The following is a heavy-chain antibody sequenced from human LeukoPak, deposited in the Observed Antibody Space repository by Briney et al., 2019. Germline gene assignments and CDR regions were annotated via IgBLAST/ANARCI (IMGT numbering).Heavy chain of an antibody. D-gene: IGHD6-6*01. CDR1: GFTFSSYS. CDR3: ARDSIAARLRGDY. V-gene: IGHV3-21*01. CDR2: ISSSSSYI. J-gene: IGHJ4*02. Sequence: GGSLRLSCAASGFTFSSYSMNWVRQAPGKGLEWVSSISSSSSYIYYADSVKGRFTISRDNAKNSLYLQMNSLRAEDTAVYYCARDSIAARLRGDYWGQGTLVTVSS.